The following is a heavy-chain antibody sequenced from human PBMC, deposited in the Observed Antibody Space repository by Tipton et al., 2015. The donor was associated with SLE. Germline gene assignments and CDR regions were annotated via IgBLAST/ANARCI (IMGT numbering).Heavy chain of an antibody. J-gene: IGHJ4*02. D-gene: IGHD1-1*01. CDR3: ARGTTTIYDY. Sequence: QLVQSGGGVVQPGRSLRLSCAASGFTFSSYAMHWVRQAPGKGLDWVAVISYDGSNKYYADSVKGRFTISRDNSKNTLYLQMNSLRAEDTAVYYCARGTTTIYDYWGQGTLVTVSS. V-gene: IGHV3-30*04. CDR2: ISYDGSNK. CDR1: GFTFSSYA.